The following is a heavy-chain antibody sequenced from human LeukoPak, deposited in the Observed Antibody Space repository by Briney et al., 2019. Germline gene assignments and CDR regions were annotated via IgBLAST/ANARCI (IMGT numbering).Heavy chain of an antibody. V-gene: IGHV3-30-3*01. D-gene: IGHD6-19*01. Sequence: GGSLRLSCAASGFTLSRYPMHWVRQAPGKGLEWVAVLSSDGTDKHYADSVKGRFTISRDNSKNTLYLQMNSLRGEDTAVYYCARDLSGAADYYFDYWGQGTLVTVSS. CDR2: LSSDGTDK. CDR1: GFTLSRYP. CDR3: ARDLSGAADYYFDY. J-gene: IGHJ4*02.